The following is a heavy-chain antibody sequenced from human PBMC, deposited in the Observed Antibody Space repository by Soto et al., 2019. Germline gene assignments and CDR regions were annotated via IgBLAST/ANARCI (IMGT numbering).Heavy chain of an antibody. CDR1: GFTFSSYG. Sequence: QVQLVESGGGVGQPGRSLRRSCSTSGFTFSSYGMHWVRQAPGKGLEWVAGIWYDGSNKYYADSVKGRFTISRDNSKNTLYLQMNSLRAEDTAVYYCARSSTGTQDYWSQGTLVTFSS. CDR2: IWYDGSNK. D-gene: IGHD1-1*01. CDR3: ARSSTGTQDY. J-gene: IGHJ4*02. V-gene: IGHV3-33*01.